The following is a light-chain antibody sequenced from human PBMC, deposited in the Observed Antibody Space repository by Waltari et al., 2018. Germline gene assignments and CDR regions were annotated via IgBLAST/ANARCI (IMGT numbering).Light chain of an antibody. CDR3: QHRTSWPLT. V-gene: IGKV3-11*01. Sequence: ENVLTQSPGTLSLSPGERATLSCRASQSINTYLAWYQQKPGQAPRLLIYDAFNRATGIPARFSGSGSGTDFTLTISSLEPEDFAVYYCQHRTSWPLTFGGGTKVEIK. CDR1: QSINTY. J-gene: IGKJ4*01. CDR2: DAF.